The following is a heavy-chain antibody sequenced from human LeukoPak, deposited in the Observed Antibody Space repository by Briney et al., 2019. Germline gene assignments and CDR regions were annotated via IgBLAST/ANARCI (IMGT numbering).Heavy chain of an antibody. CDR1: GGSFSGYY. CDR2: INHSGST. V-gene: IGHV4-34*01. Sequence: SSETLSLTCAVYGGSFSGYYWSWIRQPPGKGLEWIGEINHSGSTNYNPSLKSRVTISVDTSKNQFSLKLSPVTAADTAVYYCARGLPGVRAVAVVYFDYWGQGTLVTVSS. D-gene: IGHD6-19*01. J-gene: IGHJ4*02. CDR3: ARGLPGVRAVAVVYFDY.